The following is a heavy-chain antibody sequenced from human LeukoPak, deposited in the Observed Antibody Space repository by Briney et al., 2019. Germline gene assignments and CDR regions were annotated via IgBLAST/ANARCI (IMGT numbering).Heavy chain of an antibody. D-gene: IGHD4-17*01. J-gene: IGHJ6*03. V-gene: IGHV4-59*01. CDR1: GGSISSYY. Sequence: SSETLSLTCTVSGGSISSYYWSWIRQPPGKGLEWIGYISYSGSTKYNPSLKSRVTISVDTSKNQFSLKLSSVTAADTAVYYCARALRDYYYYYMDVWGKGTTVTISS. CDR3: ARALRDYYYYYMDV. CDR2: ISYSGST.